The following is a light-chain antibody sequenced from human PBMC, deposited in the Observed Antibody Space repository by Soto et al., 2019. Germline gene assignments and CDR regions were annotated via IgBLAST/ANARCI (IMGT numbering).Light chain of an antibody. J-gene: IGKJ5*01. V-gene: IGKV3-20*01. CDR3: QQYGGAPST. CDR2: GAS. CDR1: QSVSISY. Sequence: ELVLTQSPGTLSLSPGERATLSCRASQSVSISYLAWYQQKPGRAPRLLIYGASNRATGIPDRFSGSGSGTDFTLTISRLEPEDFAVYYCQQYGGAPSTFGQGTRLEIK.